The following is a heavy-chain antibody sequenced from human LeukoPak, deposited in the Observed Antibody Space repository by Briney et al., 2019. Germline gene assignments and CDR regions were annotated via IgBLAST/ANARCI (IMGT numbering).Heavy chain of an antibody. CDR1: GASISSYY. CDR3: ARDGNYDFWSGYYMYYYYYGMDV. CDR2: IWYDGSNK. Sequence: PSETLSLICTVSGASISSYYWSWVRQAPGKGLEWVAVIWYDGSNKYYAGSVKGRFTISRDNSKNTLYLQMNSLRAEDTAVYYCARDGNYDFWSGYYMYYYYYGMDVWGQGTTVTVSS. V-gene: IGHV3-33*08. D-gene: IGHD3-3*01. J-gene: IGHJ6*02.